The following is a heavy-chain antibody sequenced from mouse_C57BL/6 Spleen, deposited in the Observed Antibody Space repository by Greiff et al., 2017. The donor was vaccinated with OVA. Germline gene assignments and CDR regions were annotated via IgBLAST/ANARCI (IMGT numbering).Heavy chain of an antibody. CDR2: ILPGSGST. J-gene: IGHJ4*01. CDR1: GYTFTGYW. D-gene: IGHD2-1*01. Sequence: QVQLKQSGAELMKPGASVKLSCKATGYTFTGYWIEWVKQRPGHGLEWIGEILPGSGSTNYNEKFKGKATFTADTSSNTAYMQLSSLTTEDSAIYYCARTSLIYYGNYGEAMDYWGQGTSVTVSS. CDR3: ARTSLIYYGNYGEAMDY. V-gene: IGHV1-9*01.